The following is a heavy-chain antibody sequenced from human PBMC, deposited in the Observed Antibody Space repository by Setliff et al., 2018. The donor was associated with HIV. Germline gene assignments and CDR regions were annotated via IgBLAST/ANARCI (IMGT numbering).Heavy chain of an antibody. CDR2: IYTSGRT. V-gene: IGHV4-61*02. J-gene: IGHJ4*02. Sequence: SETLSLTCTVSGGSISSGSHYWSWIRQPAGKGLEWIGLIYTSGRTNYNPSLKSRVTISVDRSKNQFSLNLSSVTAADTALYYCASLFHDTSAPWLYYFDYWGQGTLVTVYS. CDR1: GGSISSGSHY. D-gene: IGHD3-22*01. CDR3: ASLFHDTSAPWLYYFDY.